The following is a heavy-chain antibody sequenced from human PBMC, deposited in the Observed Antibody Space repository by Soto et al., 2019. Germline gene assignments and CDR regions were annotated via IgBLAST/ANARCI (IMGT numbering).Heavy chain of an antibody. CDR2: MSSDGRNE. V-gene: IGHV3-30*18. J-gene: IGHJ4*02. CDR1: GFTFSKYG. CDR3: AKVGPIAVVTAWFDY. D-gene: IGHD2-21*02. Sequence: QVQLVESGGGLVQPGRSLRLSCEGSGFTFSKYGMHWVRQAPGKGLEWVAVMSSDGRNEYYADSVKGRFTISRDNSNSTLYLQMSSLRPEDTAVYYCAKVGPIAVVTAWFDYWGQGTLVTVSS.